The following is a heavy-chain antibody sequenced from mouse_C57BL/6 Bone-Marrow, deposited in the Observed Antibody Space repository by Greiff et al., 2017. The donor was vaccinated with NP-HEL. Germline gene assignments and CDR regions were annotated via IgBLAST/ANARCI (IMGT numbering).Heavy chain of an antibody. Sequence: EVMLVESGGGLVKPGGSLKLSCAASGFTFSSYAMSWVRQTPEKRLEWVATISDGGSYTYYPDNVKGRFTISRDNAKNNLYLQMSHLKSEDTAMYYCASGDYYGSGFAYWGQGTLVTVSA. J-gene: IGHJ3*01. CDR1: GFTFSSYA. CDR3: ASGDYYGSGFAY. CDR2: ISDGGSYT. V-gene: IGHV5-4*03. D-gene: IGHD1-1*01.